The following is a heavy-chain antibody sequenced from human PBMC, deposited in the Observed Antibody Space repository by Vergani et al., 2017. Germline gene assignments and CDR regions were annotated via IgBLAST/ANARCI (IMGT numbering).Heavy chain of an antibody. J-gene: IGHJ6*02. CDR3: ARDGGVRIAARPYYYYGMDV. CDR1: GGSLSSYY. V-gene: IGHV4-59*12. D-gene: IGHD6-6*01. CDR2: IYYSGST. Sequence: QVQLQESGPGLVKPSETLSLTCTVSGGSLSSYYWSWIRQPPGKGLEWIGYIYYSGSTNYNPSLKSRVTISVDTSKNQFSLKLSSVTAADTAVYYCARDGGVRIAARPYYYYGMDVWGQGTTVTVSS.